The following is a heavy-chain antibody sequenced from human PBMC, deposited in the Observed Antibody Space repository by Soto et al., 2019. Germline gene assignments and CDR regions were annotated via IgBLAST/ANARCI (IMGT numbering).Heavy chain of an antibody. CDR3: ARSHTGDSAFRAFDL. CDR2: VKRDDSER. CDR1: HFTFSNFW. V-gene: IGHV3-7*03. D-gene: IGHD3-3*02. Sequence: LVESGGDLVPPGESLTLSCAASHFTFSNFWMNWVRQAPGKGLEWVANVKRDDSERDYVDSVKGRFTASRDNAKKTLDLPMRSLRAEDTAVYYCARSHTGDSAFRAFDLWGQGTMVTVSS. J-gene: IGHJ3*01.